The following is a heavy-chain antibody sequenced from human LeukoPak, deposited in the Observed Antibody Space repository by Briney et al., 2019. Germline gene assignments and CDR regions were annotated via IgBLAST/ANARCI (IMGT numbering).Heavy chain of an antibody. V-gene: IGHV3-13*01. CDR2: IGIRGDT. Sequence: GGSLRLSCAASGFTFIDYHMLWVRQVIGKGLEWVSAIGIRGDTHYSGSVKGGFTISRENAESSLYLQMNSLRAEDTAVYYCARGGIQVSGIDEFDYWGQGTLVTVSS. CDR1: GFTFIDYH. J-gene: IGHJ4*02. D-gene: IGHD6-19*01. CDR3: ARGGIQVSGIDEFDY.